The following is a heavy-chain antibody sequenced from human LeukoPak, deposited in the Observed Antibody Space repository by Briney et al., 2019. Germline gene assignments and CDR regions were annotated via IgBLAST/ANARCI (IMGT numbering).Heavy chain of an antibody. CDR3: AXVRVGXNRAFDX. J-gene: IGHJ3*02. D-gene: IGHD1-14*01. CDR2: VNDGGSSS. V-gene: IGHV3-74*01. Sequence: GGSLRFSCAASGFTFSNYWMHWVRQAPGKGLVWVSRVNDGGSSSNYADFVKGRFTVSRDNAKNTLYLQMNNLGAEDTAVYYCAXVRVGXNRAFDXWGXGTXVXVSS. CDR1: GFTFSNYW.